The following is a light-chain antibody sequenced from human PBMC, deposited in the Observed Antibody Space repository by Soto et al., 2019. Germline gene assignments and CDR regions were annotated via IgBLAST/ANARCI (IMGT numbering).Light chain of an antibody. CDR2: GAS. Sequence: EIVMTQSPATLSVSPGERATLSCRASQSVSSNLAWYQQKPGQAPRLLIYGASTRATGIPARFSGSGSGTEFTLTISSLQSADFAVYYCQQYNNWPPEVTFGQGTRLEIK. J-gene: IGKJ5*01. CDR3: QQYNNWPPEVT. CDR1: QSVSSN. V-gene: IGKV3-15*01.